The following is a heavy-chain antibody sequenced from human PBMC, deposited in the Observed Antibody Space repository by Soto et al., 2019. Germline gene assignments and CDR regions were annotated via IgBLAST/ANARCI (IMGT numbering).Heavy chain of an antibody. CDR1: GFTFSSYA. CDR3: AKERSITIFGVVTMLIDY. D-gene: IGHD3-3*01. J-gene: IGHJ4*02. Sequence: EVQLLESGGGLVQPGGSLRLSCAASGFTFSSYAMSWVRQAPGKGLEWVSAISGSGGSTYYADSVKGRFTISRDNSKNTLYLQMNSLRAEDTAVYYCAKERSITIFGVVTMLIDYWGQGTLVTVSS. CDR2: ISGSGGST. V-gene: IGHV3-23*01.